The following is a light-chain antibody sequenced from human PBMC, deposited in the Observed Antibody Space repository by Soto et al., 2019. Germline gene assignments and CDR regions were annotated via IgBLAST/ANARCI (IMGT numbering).Light chain of an antibody. CDR1: SSDVGSYNL. CDR2: AGS. V-gene: IGLV2-14*02. Sequence: QSALTQPASVSGSPGQSITISCTGTSSDVGSYNLVSWYQQHPGKAPKLMISAGSKRPSGVSNRFSGSKSGNTASLTISGLQAEDEADYYCSSYTSSNTLIFGGGTQLTVL. J-gene: IGLJ2*01. CDR3: SSYTSSNTLI.